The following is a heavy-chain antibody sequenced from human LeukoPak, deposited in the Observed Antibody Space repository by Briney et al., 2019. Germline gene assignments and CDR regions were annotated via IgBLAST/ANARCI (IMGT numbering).Heavy chain of an antibody. V-gene: IGHV4-59*05. CDR1: GGSISSYY. CDR3: ARHGAAGIVIVPAPDY. CDR2: IYYSGTA. J-gene: IGHJ4*02. Sequence: SETLSLTCTVSGGSISSYYWSWIRQPAGKGLEWIGSIYYSGTAYYNPSLKSRVTISVDTSKNQFSLKLSSVTAADTAVYYCARHGAAGIVIVPAPDYWGQGTLVTVSS. D-gene: IGHD2-2*01.